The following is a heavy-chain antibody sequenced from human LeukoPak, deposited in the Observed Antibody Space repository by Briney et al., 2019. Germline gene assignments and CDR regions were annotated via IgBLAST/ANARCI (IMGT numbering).Heavy chain of an antibody. CDR1: GGSISSYY. J-gene: IGHJ6*03. D-gene: IGHD3-10*01. Sequence: SETLSLTCTVSGGSISSYYWSWIRQPAGKGLEWIGRIYTSGSTNYNPSLKSRVNISVNTSKNQFSLKLSSVTAAGTAVYYSARAHGSGSWQGYYYMDVWGKGTTVTISS. V-gene: IGHV4-4*07. CDR3: ARAHGSGSWQGYYYMDV. CDR2: IYTSGST.